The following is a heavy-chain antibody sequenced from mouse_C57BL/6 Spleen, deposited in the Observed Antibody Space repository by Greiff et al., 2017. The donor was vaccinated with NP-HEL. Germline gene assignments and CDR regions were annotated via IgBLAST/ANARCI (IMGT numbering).Heavy chain of an antibody. V-gene: IGHV1-52*01. CDR1: GYTFTSYW. D-gene: IGHD1-1*01. Sequence: QVQRQQPGAELVRPGSSVKLSCKASGYTFTSYWMHWVKQRPIQGLEWIGNIDPSDSETHYNQKFKDKATLTVDKSSSTAYMQLSSLTSEDSAVYYCAKAGSSYRAMDYWGQGTSVTVSS. J-gene: IGHJ4*01. CDR3: AKAGSSYRAMDY. CDR2: IDPSDSET.